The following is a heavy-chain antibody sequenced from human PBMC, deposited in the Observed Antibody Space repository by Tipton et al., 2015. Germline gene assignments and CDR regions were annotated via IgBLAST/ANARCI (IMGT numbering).Heavy chain of an antibody. Sequence: SGFTFSSYGMHWVRQAPGKGLEWVAIIWYDGSYKYYADSVKGRFSISRDNSKNTLYLQMNSLSGDDTAVYYCAKDRGFCSGVSCYDFEHWGQGTLVTVSS. J-gene: IGHJ4*02. D-gene: IGHD2-15*01. V-gene: IGHV3-30*02. CDR1: GFTFSSYG. CDR2: IWYDGSYK. CDR3: AKDRGFCSGVSCYDFEH.